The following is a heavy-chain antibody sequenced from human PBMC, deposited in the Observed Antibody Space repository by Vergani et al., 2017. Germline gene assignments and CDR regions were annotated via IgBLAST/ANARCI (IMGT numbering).Heavy chain of an antibody. D-gene: IGHD5-24*01. CDR1: GFAFSRYA. V-gene: IGHV3-23*01. J-gene: IGHJ4*02. Sequence: EVQLLESGGRLVQPGGSLRLSCVASGFAFSRYALSWVRQAPGKGLERVSGLTASGSGISYADSVRGRFTISRDNSKNTLFLPMDSLRAEDTAVYYCAKSGWLQHFGAHYFDPWGQGILVTVSS. CDR2: LTASGSGI. CDR3: AKSGWLQHFGAHYFDP.